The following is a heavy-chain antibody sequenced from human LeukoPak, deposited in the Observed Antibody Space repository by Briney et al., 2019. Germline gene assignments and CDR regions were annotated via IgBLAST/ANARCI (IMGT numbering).Heavy chain of an antibody. V-gene: IGHV1-18*01. CDR3: ARDLKVRGVIGSIDY. Sequence: ASVKVSCKASGYTFTSYGISWVRQAPGQGLEWMGWISAYNGNTNYAQKLQGRVTMTRDMSTSTVYMELSSLRSEDTAVYYCARDLKVRGVIGSIDYWGQGTLVTVSS. CDR1: GYTFTSYG. D-gene: IGHD3-10*01. J-gene: IGHJ4*02. CDR2: ISAYNGNT.